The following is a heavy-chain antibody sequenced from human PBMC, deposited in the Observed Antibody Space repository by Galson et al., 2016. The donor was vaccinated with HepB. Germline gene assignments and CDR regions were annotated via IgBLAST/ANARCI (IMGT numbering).Heavy chain of an antibody. CDR2: VHTSGRT. Sequence: TLSLTCTVSGASISSGTYCWSWIRQPAGKGLEWIGRVHTSGRTDYSPSLKSRVIISVDTSKNQFSLKLTSVGAADTAVYYCATSAPMGLIGMKWFDPWGQGTLVTVSS. J-gene: IGHJ5*02. D-gene: IGHD3-22*01. CDR3: ATSAPMGLIGMKWFDP. V-gene: IGHV4-61*02. CDR1: GASISSGTYC.